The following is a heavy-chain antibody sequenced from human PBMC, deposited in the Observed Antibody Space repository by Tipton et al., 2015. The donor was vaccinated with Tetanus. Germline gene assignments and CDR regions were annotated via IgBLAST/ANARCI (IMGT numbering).Heavy chain of an antibody. D-gene: IGHD4-17*01. CDR2: ISASGST. CDR1: GESFSGHY. Sequence: TLSLTCAVSGESFSGHYWSWIRQAPGKGLEWVGEISASGSTNYNPSLESRITMSVDTTKKRISLKLTSVTAADAAVYYCARPSTTVTPRAFDVWGQGTMVTVSS. J-gene: IGHJ3*01. V-gene: IGHV4-34*01. CDR3: ARPSTTVTPRAFDV.